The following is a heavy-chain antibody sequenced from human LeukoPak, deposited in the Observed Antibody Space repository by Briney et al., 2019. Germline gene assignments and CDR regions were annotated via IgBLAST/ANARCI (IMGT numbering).Heavy chain of an antibody. V-gene: IGHV4-4*07. CDR2: INTSGNT. Sequence: SETLSLTCTVSGVSISSYYRSWIRQAAGKGLEWIGRINTSGNTNYNPSLKSRVSLSADTSKNQFSLKLSSVTAADTAVYYCARIYCDGGGCYWFDPWGQGTLVTVSS. CDR3: ARIYCDGGGCYWFDP. J-gene: IGHJ5*02. CDR1: GVSISSYY. D-gene: IGHD2-15*01.